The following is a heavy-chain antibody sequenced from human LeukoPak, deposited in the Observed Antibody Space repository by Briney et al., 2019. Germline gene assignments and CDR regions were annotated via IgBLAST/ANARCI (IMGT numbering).Heavy chain of an antibody. CDR1: GFPFSTYA. D-gene: IGHD3-3*01. J-gene: IGHJ3*02. Sequence: GGSLRLSCAASGFPFSTYAMSWVRQAPGKGLEWVANIKQDGSEKYYVDSVKGRFTISRDNAKNSLYLQMNSLRAEDTAVYYCARDFSAFDIWGQGTMVTVSS. V-gene: IGHV3-7*05. CDR3: ARDFSAFDI. CDR2: IKQDGSEK.